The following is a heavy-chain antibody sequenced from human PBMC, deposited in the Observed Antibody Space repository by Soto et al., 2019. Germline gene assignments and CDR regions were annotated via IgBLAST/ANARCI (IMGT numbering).Heavy chain of an antibody. CDR2: VYNSGNT. CDR1: GGSINSKY. CDR3: ARYRREAVAGYTLDN. V-gene: IGHV4-59*13. D-gene: IGHD6-13*01. J-gene: IGHJ4*02. Sequence: PSETLSLTCTLSGGSINSKYCTWSQRPPGKGLEWIGYVYNSGNTDYTPSLKSRVTISEDTSKSQFSLKVNSMTAADTAVYYCARYRREAVAGYTLDNWGRGILVTVSS.